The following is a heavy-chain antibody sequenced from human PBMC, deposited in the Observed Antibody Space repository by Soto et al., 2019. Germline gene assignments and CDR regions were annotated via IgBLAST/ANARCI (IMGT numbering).Heavy chain of an antibody. J-gene: IGHJ4*02. Sequence: QVQVVQSGAEVKKPGASVKVSCKPYGYTFSAYYIHWVRQTPGQGLEWLGWIDPRSGVTDYAQKFQGSVIMTRDTSLKTVYMELTWLTSDDTAVYYCATDESGAFAFWRQGTLVTVSS. CDR1: GYTFSAYY. CDR3: ATDESGAFAF. CDR2: IDPRSGVT. D-gene: IGHD3-16*01. V-gene: IGHV1-2*02.